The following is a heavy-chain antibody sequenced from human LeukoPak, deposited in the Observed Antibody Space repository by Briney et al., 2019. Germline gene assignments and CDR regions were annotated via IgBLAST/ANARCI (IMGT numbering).Heavy chain of an antibody. V-gene: IGHV4-34*01. Sequence: PSETLSLTCAVYGGSFSGYYWSWIRQPPGKGLEWIGEINHSGSTNYNPSLKRRVTISVDTSKNQFSLKLSSVTAADTAVYYCARGKRGYNGYDYRFGYWGQGTLVTVSS. CDR1: GGSFSGYY. CDR2: INHSGST. CDR3: ARGKRGYNGYDYRFGY. J-gene: IGHJ4*02. D-gene: IGHD5-12*01.